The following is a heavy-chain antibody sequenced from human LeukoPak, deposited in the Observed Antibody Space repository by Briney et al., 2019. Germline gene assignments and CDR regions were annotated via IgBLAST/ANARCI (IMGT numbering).Heavy chain of an antibody. V-gene: IGHV3-7*01. CDR3: ARALYGDYFDY. J-gene: IGHJ4*02. Sequence: PGGSLRLSCAASGFAFSSYSMNWVRQAPGQGLEWVANIKQDGSEKYYVDSVKGRFTISRDNAKNSLYLQMNSLRAECTAVHYCARALYGDYFDYWGQGTLVTVSS. CDR2: IKQDGSEK. D-gene: IGHD4-17*01. CDR1: GFAFSSYS.